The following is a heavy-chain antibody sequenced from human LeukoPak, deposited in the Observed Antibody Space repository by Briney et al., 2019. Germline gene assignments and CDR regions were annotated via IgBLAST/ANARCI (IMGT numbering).Heavy chain of an antibody. CDR1: GGSFGGYY. Sequence: PSETLSLTCAVYGGSFGGYYWSWIRQPPGKGLEWIGEINHSGSTNYNPSLKSQVTISVDTSKNQFSLKLSSVTAADTAVYYCARGVQLERRGKAFDIWGQGTMVTVSS. D-gene: IGHD1-1*01. CDR2: INHSGST. CDR3: ARGVQLERRGKAFDI. V-gene: IGHV4-34*01. J-gene: IGHJ3*02.